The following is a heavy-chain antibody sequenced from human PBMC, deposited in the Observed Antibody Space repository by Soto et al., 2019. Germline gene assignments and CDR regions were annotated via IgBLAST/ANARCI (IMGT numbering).Heavy chain of an antibody. CDR3: ARVADGGIAASGAENYYSGMDA. J-gene: IGHJ6*02. Sequence: QVQLVESGGGVVQPGRSLRLSCAASGFTFKDYAMHWVRQAPGKGLEWVAVIWYDGSNKYYADSVKGRFTISRDNFKNTVYLQMNRLRAEDTAVYYCARVADGGIAASGAENYYSGMDAWGQGTTVTVSS. CDR1: GFTFKDYA. V-gene: IGHV3-33*01. D-gene: IGHD6-13*01. CDR2: IWYDGSNK.